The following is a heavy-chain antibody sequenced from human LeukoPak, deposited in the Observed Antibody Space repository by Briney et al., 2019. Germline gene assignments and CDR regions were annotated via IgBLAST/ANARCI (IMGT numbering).Heavy chain of an antibody. V-gene: IGHV3-7*01. CDR2: IKQDGSEK. CDR1: GFTFSDYY. Sequence: GGSLRLSCAASGFTFSDYYMSWIRQAPGKGLEWEANIKQDGSEKYYEDSMKGRFTISRDNAKSSLYLQMKSLRAEDTAVYYCVRDVAYDFRNPYRYFQHWGQGTLVTVSS. D-gene: IGHD3-3*01. J-gene: IGHJ1*01. CDR3: VRDVAYDFRNPYRYFQH.